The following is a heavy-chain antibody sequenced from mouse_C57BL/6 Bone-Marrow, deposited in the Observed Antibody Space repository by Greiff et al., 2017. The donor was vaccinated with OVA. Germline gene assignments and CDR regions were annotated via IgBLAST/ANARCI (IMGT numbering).Heavy chain of an antibody. CDR2: IDPENGDT. J-gene: IGHJ2*01. CDR3: TAYRY. V-gene: IGHV14-4*01. CDR1: GFNIKDDY. Sequence: VQLQQSGAELVRPGASVKLSCTASGFNIKDDYMHWVKERPEQGLEWIGWIDPENGDTEYASKFQGKATITADKSPKTVYLHISSLTSEDTAVYYCTAYRYGDQGTTLTVSS.